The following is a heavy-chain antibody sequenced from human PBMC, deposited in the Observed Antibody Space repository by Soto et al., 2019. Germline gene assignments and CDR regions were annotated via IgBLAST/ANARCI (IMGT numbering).Heavy chain of an antibody. Sequence: QVQLVQSGAEVKKPGASVKVSCKASGYNFTSYGISWVRQAPGQGLEWMGWISVYNGNTNYAQKLQGRVTMTTDTSTSTVYMELRSLRSDDTAVYYCARDRGYNWNYGWFDPWGQGTLVTASS. V-gene: IGHV1-18*01. CDR1: GYNFTSYG. D-gene: IGHD1-7*01. CDR3: ARDRGYNWNYGWFDP. J-gene: IGHJ5*02. CDR2: ISVYNGNT.